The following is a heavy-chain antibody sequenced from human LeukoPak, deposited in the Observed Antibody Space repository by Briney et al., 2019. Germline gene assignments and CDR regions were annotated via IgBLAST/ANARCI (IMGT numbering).Heavy chain of an antibody. V-gene: IGHV4-59*08. D-gene: IGHD6-25*01. CDR3: ARLSSDYYYYGMDV. J-gene: IGHJ6*02. Sequence: SETLSPTCTVSGGSISSYYWSWIRQPPGKGLEWIGYIYYSGSTNYNPSLKSRVTISVDTSKNQFSLKLSSVTAADTAVYYCARLSSDYYYYGMDVWGQGTTVTVSS. CDR2: IYYSGST. CDR1: GGSISSYY.